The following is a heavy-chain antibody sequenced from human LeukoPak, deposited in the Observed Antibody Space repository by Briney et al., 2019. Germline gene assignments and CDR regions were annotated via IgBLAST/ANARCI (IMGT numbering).Heavy chain of an antibody. D-gene: IGHD3-10*01. Sequence: ASVKVSCKASGCSFTDYYIYWMRRAPGQGLEWMGWLNPNSGGTNYAQNFHGRVTMTRDTSISTAYMELSRLRSDDTAVYYCAKGDYYGSQKLYTHWGQGTLVTVSS. V-gene: IGHV1-2*02. CDR3: AKGDYYGSQKLYTH. J-gene: IGHJ4*02. CDR2: LNPNSGGT. CDR1: GCSFTDYY.